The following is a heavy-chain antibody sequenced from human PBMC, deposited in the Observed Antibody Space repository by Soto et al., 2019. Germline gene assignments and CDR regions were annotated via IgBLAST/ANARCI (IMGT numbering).Heavy chain of an antibody. CDR3: ARDVYYDFWSGYYTCSVYGMDV. CDR1: GGSISSSNW. V-gene: IGHV4-4*01. J-gene: IGHJ6*02. CDR2: IYHSGST. D-gene: IGHD3-3*01. Sequence: QVQLQESGPGLVKPSGTLSLTCAVSGGSISSSNWWSWVRQPPGKGLEWIGEIYHSGSTNYNPSLKSRVTISVDKAKNQFSLKLSSVTAADTAVYCCARDVYYDFWSGYYTCSVYGMDVWGQGTTVTVSS.